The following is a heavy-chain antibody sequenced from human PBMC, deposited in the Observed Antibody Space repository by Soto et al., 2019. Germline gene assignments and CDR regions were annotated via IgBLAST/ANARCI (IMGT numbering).Heavy chain of an antibody. CDR1: GYTFTSYG. D-gene: IGHD2-21*02. V-gene: IGHV1-18*01. CDR3: ARYCGGDCYPNYYGMDV. J-gene: IGHJ6*02. Sequence: ASVKVSCKASGYTFTSYGISWVRQAPGQGLEWMGWISAYNGNTNYAQKLQGRVTMTTDTSTSTAYMELRSLRSDDTAVYYCARYCGGDCYPNYYGMDVWGQGTTVTVSS. CDR2: ISAYNGNT.